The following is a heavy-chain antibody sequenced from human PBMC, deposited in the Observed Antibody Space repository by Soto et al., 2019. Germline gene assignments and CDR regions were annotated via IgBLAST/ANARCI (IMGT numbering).Heavy chain of an antibody. CDR3: ARVQQQLAYYYYGMDV. CDR2: IIPILGIA. D-gene: IGHD6-13*01. J-gene: IGHJ6*02. V-gene: IGHV1-69*02. CDR1: GGTFSSYT. Sequence: QVQLVQSGAEVKKPGSSVKVSCKASGGTFSSYTISWVRQAPGQGLEWMGRIIPILGIANYAQKFQGRVTITADKXTXXAYMVLSSLRSEDTAVYYCARVQQQLAYYYYGMDVWGQGTTVTVSS.